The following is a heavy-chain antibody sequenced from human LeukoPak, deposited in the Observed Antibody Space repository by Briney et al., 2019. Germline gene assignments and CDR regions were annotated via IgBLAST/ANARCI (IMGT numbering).Heavy chain of an antibody. V-gene: IGHV1-46*01. CDR3: ASGIAVAGTRY. D-gene: IGHD6-19*01. CDR2: INPIGGTT. Sequence: GASVKLSCKTSGYTFTSYYIHWVRQAPGQGLEWLGIINPIGGTTDYAQKFQGRVTITRDASASTAYMELSSLRSEDTAVYYCASGIAVAGTRYWGQGTLVTVSS. J-gene: IGHJ4*02. CDR1: GYTFTSYY.